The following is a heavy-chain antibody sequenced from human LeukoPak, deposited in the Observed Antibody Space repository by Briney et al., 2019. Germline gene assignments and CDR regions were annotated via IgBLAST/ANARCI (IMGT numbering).Heavy chain of an antibody. CDR3: ARGRVGYSYGYGTFDY. Sequence: SETLSLTCAVHGGSFSGYYWSWIRQPPGKGLEWIGEINHSGSTNYNPSLKSRVTISVDTSKNQFSLKLSSVTAADTAVYYCARGRVGYSYGYGTFDYWGQGTLVTVSS. D-gene: IGHD5-18*01. J-gene: IGHJ4*02. CDR1: GGSFSGYY. V-gene: IGHV4-34*01. CDR2: INHSGST.